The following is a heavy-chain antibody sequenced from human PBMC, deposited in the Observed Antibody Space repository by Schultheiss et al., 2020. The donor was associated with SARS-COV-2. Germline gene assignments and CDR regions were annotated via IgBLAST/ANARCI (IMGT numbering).Heavy chain of an antibody. CDR3: ASRLGIAASGALFDY. CDR1: GFTFSHFA. J-gene: IGHJ4*02. D-gene: IGHD6-13*01. V-gene: IGHV3-69-1*01. CDR2: ISSSSTK. Sequence: GGSLRLSCVASGFTFSHFAMSWVRQAPGKGLEWVLSISSSSTKHYADSVKGRFTISRDNAKNSLYLQMNSLRAEDTAVYYCASRLGIAASGALFDYWGQGTLVTVSS.